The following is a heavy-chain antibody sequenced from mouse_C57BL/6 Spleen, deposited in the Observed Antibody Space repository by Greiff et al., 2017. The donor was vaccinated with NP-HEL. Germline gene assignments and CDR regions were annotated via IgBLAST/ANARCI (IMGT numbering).Heavy chain of an antibody. Sequence: QVQLQQSGPELVKPGASVKISCKASGYAFRSSWMNWVKQRPGKGLEWIGRIYPGDGDTNYNGKFKGKATLTADKSSSTAYMQLSSLTSEDSAVYFCATNYYGSSGDWYFDVWGTGTTVTVSS. CDR1: GYAFRSSW. CDR3: ATNYYGSSGDWYFDV. V-gene: IGHV1-82*01. J-gene: IGHJ1*03. CDR2: IYPGDGDT. D-gene: IGHD1-1*01.